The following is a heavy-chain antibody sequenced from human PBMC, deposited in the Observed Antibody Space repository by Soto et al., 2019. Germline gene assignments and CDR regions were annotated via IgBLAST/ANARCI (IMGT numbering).Heavy chain of an antibody. CDR3: AKDLILGGYFDWLRPMSNLSYYYYYMDV. CDR1: GFTFSSYA. CDR2: ISGSGGST. J-gene: IGHJ6*03. V-gene: IGHV3-23*01. D-gene: IGHD3-9*01. Sequence: GGSLRLSCAASGFTFSSYAMSWVRQAPGKGLEWVSAISGSGGSTYYADSVKGRFTISRDNSKNTLYLQMNSLRAEDTAVYYCAKDLILGGYFDWLRPMSNLSYYYYYMDVWGKGTTVTVSS.